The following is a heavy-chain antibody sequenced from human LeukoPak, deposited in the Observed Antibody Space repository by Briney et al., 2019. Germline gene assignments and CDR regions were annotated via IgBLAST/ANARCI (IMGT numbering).Heavy chain of an antibody. CDR1: GFTFSSYS. J-gene: IGHJ4*02. Sequence: GGSLRLSCAASGFTFSSYSMNWVRQAPGKGLEWVSGINWNGGSTGYPDSVKGRFTISRDNAKNSLYLQMNSLRAEDTALYYCARTDGYSPRGYWGQGTLVTVSS. D-gene: IGHD5-24*01. CDR2: INWNGGST. CDR3: ARTDGYSPRGY. V-gene: IGHV3-20*04.